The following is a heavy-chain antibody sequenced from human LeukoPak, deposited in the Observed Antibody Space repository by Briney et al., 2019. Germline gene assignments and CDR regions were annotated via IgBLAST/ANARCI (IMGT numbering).Heavy chain of an antibody. V-gene: IGHV3-33*01. CDR2: IWYDGSNT. CDR1: GFTFSSYG. D-gene: IGHD5-24*01. Sequence: GGSLRLSCAASGFTFSSYGMHWVRQAPGKGLEWVALIWYDGSNTYYADSVKGRFTISRDNSKNALYLQMNSLRADDTAVYYCARGWLQYYFDYWGQGTPVTVSS. J-gene: IGHJ4*02. CDR3: ARGWLQYYFDY.